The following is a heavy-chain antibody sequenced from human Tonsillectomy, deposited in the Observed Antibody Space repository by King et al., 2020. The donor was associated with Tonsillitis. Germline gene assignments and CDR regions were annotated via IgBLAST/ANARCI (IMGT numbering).Heavy chain of an antibody. V-gene: IGHV3-30*18. J-gene: IGHJ4*02. D-gene: IGHD1-14*01. Sequence: HVQLVESGGGVVQPGRSLRLSCAASGFTFSDYAMHWVRQAPGKGPEWVAVISYEGSRKYYADSVKGRITISRDNSKNTLHLQMNSLRAEDTAVYYCTKDPYRFGMTYYFDDWGQGTLVTVSS. CDR2: ISYEGSRK. CDR1: GFTFSDYA. CDR3: TKDPYRFGMTYYFDD.